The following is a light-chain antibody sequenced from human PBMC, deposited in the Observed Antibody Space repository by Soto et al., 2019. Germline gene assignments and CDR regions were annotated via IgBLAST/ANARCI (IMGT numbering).Light chain of an antibody. CDR3: GSNVGLNTYV. V-gene: IGLV2-23*02. J-gene: IGLJ1*01. CDR2: EVF. Sequence: QSALTQPASVSGSPGQSITISCTGTSSDVGTYNLVSLYQQHPGKVPKLIIYEVFKRPSGISHRSAGSNSGNTASLTISGRQAEDAAFYRCGSNVGLNTYVFGTGTKLTVL. CDR1: SSDVGTYNL.